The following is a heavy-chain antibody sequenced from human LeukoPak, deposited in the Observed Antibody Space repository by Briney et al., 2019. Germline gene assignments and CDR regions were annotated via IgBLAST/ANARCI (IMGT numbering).Heavy chain of an antibody. V-gene: IGHV1-2*02. CDR3: ARVHQSLRWLQLAHFDY. Sequence: GASVKVSCKASGYTFTGYYMHWVRQAPGQGLEWMGWINPNSGGTNYAQKFQGRVTMTRDTSISTAYMELSRLRSDDTAVYYCARVHQSLRWLQLAHFDYWGQGTLVTVSS. CDR2: INPNSGGT. J-gene: IGHJ4*02. D-gene: IGHD5-24*01. CDR1: GYTFTGYY.